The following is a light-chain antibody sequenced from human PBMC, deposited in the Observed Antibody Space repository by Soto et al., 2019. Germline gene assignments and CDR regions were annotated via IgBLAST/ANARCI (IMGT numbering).Light chain of an antibody. Sequence: EIVLTQSPGTLSLSPGDRATLSCRASQSVTSSYFAWYQQKPGQAPRLLIYGASSRATGIPDRFSGSASGTEFTLTISRLEPEDFAVYYCQQYGGSSWTFGQGTKVEIK. CDR1: QSVTSSY. J-gene: IGKJ1*01. CDR2: GAS. CDR3: QQYGGSSWT. V-gene: IGKV3-20*01.